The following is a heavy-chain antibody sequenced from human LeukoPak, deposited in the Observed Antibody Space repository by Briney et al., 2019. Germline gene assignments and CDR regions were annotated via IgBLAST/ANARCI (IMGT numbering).Heavy chain of an antibody. V-gene: IGHV1-8*01. CDR2: MNPNIGNT. Sequence: ASVKVSCKASGYTFTSYDVNWVRQATGQGLEWMGWMNPNIGNTGYAQKFQGRVTMTRNTPISTAYMELRSVTSEDTAVYYCPRAHSGYDYYYGMDVWGQGTTVTVSS. D-gene: IGHD5-12*01. J-gene: IGHJ6*02. CDR1: GYTFTSYD. CDR3: PRAHSGYDYYYGMDV.